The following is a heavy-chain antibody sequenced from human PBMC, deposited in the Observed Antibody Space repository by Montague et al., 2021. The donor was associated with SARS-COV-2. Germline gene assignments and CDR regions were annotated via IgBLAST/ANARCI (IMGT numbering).Heavy chain of an antibody. J-gene: IGHJ3*01. CDR2: IDNSGST. CDR1: GASINSDSYY. Sequence: SETLSLTCTVSGASINSDSYYRDWTRQPPGKGLEWIGSIDNSGSTSYISSLESRLTISEDTPKKQFSLRLTSVTAADTAMYYCARRQDYFGAGSYIFDVWGQGIMVTVSS. V-gene: IGHV4-39*01. CDR3: ARRQDYFGAGSYIFDV. D-gene: IGHD3-10*01.